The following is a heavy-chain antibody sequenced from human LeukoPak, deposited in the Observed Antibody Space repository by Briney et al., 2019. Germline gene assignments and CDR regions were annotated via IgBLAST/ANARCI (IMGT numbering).Heavy chain of an antibody. CDR1: GFTFSDYW. Sequence: PGGSLRLSCAASGFTFSDYWMHWVRQAPGKGLVWVSHINADEDRAAYADSVKGRFTISRDNARNTLYLQMNSLRAEDTAVYYCARGGPIYYSGDSCYPGDYWGQGTLVTVSS. CDR2: INADEDRA. CDR3: ARGGPIYYSGDSCYPGDY. V-gene: IGHV3-74*01. J-gene: IGHJ4*02. D-gene: IGHD2-15*01.